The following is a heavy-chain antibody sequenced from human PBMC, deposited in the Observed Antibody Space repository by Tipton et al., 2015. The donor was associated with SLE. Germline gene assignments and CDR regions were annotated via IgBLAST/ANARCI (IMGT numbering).Heavy chain of an antibody. J-gene: IGHJ3*02. Sequence: TLSLTCTVSGGSISSYYWSWIRQPPGKGLEWIGYVYYSGNTNYNPSLKSRVTMSVDTSKNQFSLKLSSVTAADTAVYYCARESSYSSSVFDIWGQGTVVTVSS. D-gene: IGHD6-13*01. CDR2: VYYSGNT. CDR3: ARESSYSSSVFDI. V-gene: IGHV4-59*01. CDR1: GGSISSYY.